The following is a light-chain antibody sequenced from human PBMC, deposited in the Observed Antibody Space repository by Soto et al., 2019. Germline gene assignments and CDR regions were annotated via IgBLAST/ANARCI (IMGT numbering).Light chain of an antibody. CDR1: QSISRS. Sequence: IVLTQSPAILSVSPGERATLSCRASQSISRSLAWYKQKPGQAPRLLISDASTRATGIPARFSGSWSGTGFTLTISSLQSKDFALYYCDQYNSWPAGTFGQRAQVEIK. CDR2: DAS. CDR3: DQYNSWPAGT. J-gene: IGKJ2*01. V-gene: IGKV3-15*01.